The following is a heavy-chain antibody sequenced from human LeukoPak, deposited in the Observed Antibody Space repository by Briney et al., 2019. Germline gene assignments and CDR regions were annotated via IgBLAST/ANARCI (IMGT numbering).Heavy chain of an antibody. J-gene: IGHJ3*02. CDR1: GGSISSGDYY. V-gene: IGHV4-30-4*01. CDR2: IYYSGST. CDR3: ARDSNYYDFFDAFDI. Sequence: SETLSLTCTVSGGSISSGDYYWSWIRQPPGKGLEWIGYIYYSGSTYYNPSLKSRVTISVDTSKNQFSLKLSSVTAADTAVYYCARDSNYYDFFDAFDIWGQGTMVTVSS. D-gene: IGHD3-22*01.